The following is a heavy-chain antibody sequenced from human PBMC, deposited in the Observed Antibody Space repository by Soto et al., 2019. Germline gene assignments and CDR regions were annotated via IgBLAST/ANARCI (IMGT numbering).Heavy chain of an antibody. Sequence: SETLSLTCAVSGFSISSGFYWVWVRQPPWKGLEWIGSIFHGANTYYNPSLKSRVTISVDTYRNHLSLNLTSVTAADTAVYFCARGHYYYGMDVWGQGITVTVSS. V-gene: IGHV4-38-2*01. CDR1: GFSISSGFY. CDR3: ARGHYYYGMDV. CDR2: IFHGANT. J-gene: IGHJ6*02.